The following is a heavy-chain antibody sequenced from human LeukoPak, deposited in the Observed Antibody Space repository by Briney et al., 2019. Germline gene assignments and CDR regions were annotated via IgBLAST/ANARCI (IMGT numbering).Heavy chain of an antibody. V-gene: IGHV3-48*02. D-gene: IGHD1-26*01. CDR2: ISSSSGSI. CDR3: ARDGSYSGSLDY. J-gene: IGHJ4*02. CDR1: GFTFSNYN. Sequence: GGSLSLSCAASGFTFSNYNMNWVRQAPGKGLEWVSYISSSSGSIYYADSVKGRFTISRDNAKNSLYLQMNSLRDEDTAVYYCARDGSYSGSLDYWGQGTLVTVSS.